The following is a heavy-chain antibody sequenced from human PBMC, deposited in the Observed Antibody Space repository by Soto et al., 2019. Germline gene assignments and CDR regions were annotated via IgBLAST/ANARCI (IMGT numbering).Heavy chain of an antibody. Sequence: QDQLVQSGAEVKKPGASVKISCGASGYTFTSHGISWVRQAPGPGLEWLGWISTYNSRTHYAQKVQGRDSITTDTYTSTAYLDLRSLTFGDTVVYYCARARECASPSCYERYYWGMDTWGQGTTVTVSS. CDR3: ARARECASPSCYERYYWGMDT. D-gene: IGHD2-2*01. CDR2: ISTYNSRT. V-gene: IGHV1-18*04. CDR1: GYTFTSHG. J-gene: IGHJ6*02.